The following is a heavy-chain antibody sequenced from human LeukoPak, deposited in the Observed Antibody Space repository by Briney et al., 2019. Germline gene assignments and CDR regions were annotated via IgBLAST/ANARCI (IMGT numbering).Heavy chain of an antibody. D-gene: IGHD2-2*01. CDR1: GFTFSDYY. Sequence: GGSLRLSCAASGFTFSDYYMSWIRQAPGEGLEWVSYISSSGSTIYYADSVKGRFTISRDNAKNSLYLQMNSLRAEDTAVYYCARTRHCSSTSCHLDYWGQGTLVTVSS. CDR3: ARTRHCSSTSCHLDY. J-gene: IGHJ4*02. CDR2: ISSSGSTI. V-gene: IGHV3-11*04.